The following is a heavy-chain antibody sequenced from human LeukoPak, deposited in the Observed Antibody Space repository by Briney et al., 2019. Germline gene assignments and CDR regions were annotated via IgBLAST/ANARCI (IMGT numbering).Heavy chain of an antibody. D-gene: IGHD3-10*01. CDR1: GGSISSGGYS. Sequence: SETLSLTCAVSGGSISSGGYSWSWIRQPPGKGLEWIGYIYHSGSTYYNPSLKSRVTISVDRSKNQFSLKLSSVTAADTAVYYCARVWFGTNRSGRGAFDIWGQGTMVTVSS. CDR3: ARVWFGTNRSGRGAFDI. V-gene: IGHV4-30-2*01. CDR2: IYHSGST. J-gene: IGHJ3*02.